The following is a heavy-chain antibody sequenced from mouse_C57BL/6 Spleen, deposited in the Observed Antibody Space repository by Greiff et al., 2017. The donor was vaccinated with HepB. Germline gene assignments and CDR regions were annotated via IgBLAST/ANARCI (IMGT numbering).Heavy chain of an antibody. V-gene: IGHV1-39*01. CDR1: GYLFTDYN. CDR2: SNPNYGTT. J-gene: IGHJ4*01. Sequence: EVQLQQSGPELVKPGASVKISCQASGYLFTDYNMNWVKQSNGKSLEWIGVSNPNYGTTSYNQKFKGKATLTVDQSSSTAYLQLNSLTSEHSAVYYCARSYAMDYWGQGTSVTVAS. CDR3: ARSYAMDY.